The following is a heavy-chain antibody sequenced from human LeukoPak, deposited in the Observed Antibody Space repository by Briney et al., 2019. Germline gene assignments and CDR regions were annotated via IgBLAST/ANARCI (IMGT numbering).Heavy chain of an antibody. Sequence: ASVKVSCKASGYTFTGYYMHWVRQAPAQGLEWMGWINPNSGGTNYAQKFQGRVTMTRDTSISTAYMELSRLRSDDTAVYYCARPPGYSYGNWFDPWGQGTLVTVSS. V-gene: IGHV1-2*02. J-gene: IGHJ5*02. CDR3: ARPPGYSYGNWFDP. CDR1: GYTFTGYY. CDR2: INPNSGGT. D-gene: IGHD5-18*01.